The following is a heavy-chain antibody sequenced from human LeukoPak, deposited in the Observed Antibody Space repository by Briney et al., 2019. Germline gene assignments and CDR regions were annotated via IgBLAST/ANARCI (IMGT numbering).Heavy chain of an antibody. J-gene: IGHJ5*02. CDR3: ARGPLYSSSLIGDWFDP. V-gene: IGHV1-8*01. CDR2: MNPNSGNT. CDR1: GYTFTSYD. Sequence: ASVKVSCKASGYTFTSYDINWVPQATGQGLEWMGWMNPNSGNTGYAQKFQGRVTMTRNTSISTAYMELSSLRSEDTAVYYCARGPLYSSSLIGDWFDPWGQGTLVTVSS. D-gene: IGHD6-6*01.